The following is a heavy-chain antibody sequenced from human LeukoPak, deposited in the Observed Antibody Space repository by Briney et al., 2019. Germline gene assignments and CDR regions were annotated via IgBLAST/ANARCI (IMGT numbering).Heavy chain of an antibody. Sequence: GGSLRLSCAASGFTVSSNYMSWVRQAPGKGLEWVSAISGSGGSTYYADSVKGRFTISRDNSKNMVYLQMNSLSAEDTAVYYCAKGPNYDILTGWRKTYNGFDVWGQGTLVTVSS. CDR2: ISGSGGST. D-gene: IGHD3-9*01. CDR3: AKGPNYDILTGWRKTYNGFDV. V-gene: IGHV3-23*01. CDR1: GFTVSSNY. J-gene: IGHJ4*02.